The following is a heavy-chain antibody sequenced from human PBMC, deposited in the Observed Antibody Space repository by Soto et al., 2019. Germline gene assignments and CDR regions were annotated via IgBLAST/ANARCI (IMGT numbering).Heavy chain of an antibody. CDR2: ISSSSYI. D-gene: IGHD3-10*01. V-gene: IGHV3-21*01. CDR3: ARDRRRYYYGSGSYFGEIAFDI. CDR1: GFTFSSYS. Sequence: GGSLRLSCAASGFTFSSYSMNWVRQAPGKGLEWVSSISSSSYIYYADSVKGRFTISRDNAKNSLYLQMNSLRAEDTAVYYCARDRRRYYYGSGSYFGEIAFDIWGQGTMVTVSS. J-gene: IGHJ3*02.